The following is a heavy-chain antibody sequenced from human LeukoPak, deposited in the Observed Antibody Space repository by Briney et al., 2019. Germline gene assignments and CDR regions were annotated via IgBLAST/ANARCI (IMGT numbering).Heavy chain of an antibody. CDR3: ARGGFLEWLYGMDV. CDR2: IYSGGST. D-gene: IGHD3-3*01. V-gene: IGHV3-66*02. CDR1: GFTVSGNY. J-gene: IGHJ6*02. Sequence: GGSLRLSCAASGFTVSGNYMSWVRQAPGKGLEWVSVIYSGGSTYYADSVKGRFTISRDNSKNTLYLQMNSLRAEDTAVYYCARGGFLEWLYGMDVWGQGTTVTVSS.